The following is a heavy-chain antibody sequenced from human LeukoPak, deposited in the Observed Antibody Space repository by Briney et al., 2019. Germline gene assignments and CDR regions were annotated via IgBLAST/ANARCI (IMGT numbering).Heavy chain of an antibody. D-gene: IGHD5-24*01. CDR1: GASISGTY. J-gene: IGHJ5*02. CDR2: IYYAGSN. V-gene: IGHV4-59*08. CDR3: ARRRDGDSHFDL. Sequence: PSETLSLTCTVSGASISGTYWNWVRQPPGKGLEWIGYIYYAGSNNYNPSLKSRATISIDTSKKQFSLTLTSVTAADTAVYYCARRRDGDSHFDLWGQGTLVTVSS.